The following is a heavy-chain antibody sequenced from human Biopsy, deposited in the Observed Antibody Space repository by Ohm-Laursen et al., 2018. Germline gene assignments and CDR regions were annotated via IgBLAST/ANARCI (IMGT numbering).Heavy chain of an antibody. CDR1: GYSFTSYY. CDR2: ISPKSGDT. J-gene: IGHJ4*02. D-gene: IGHD6-19*01. Sequence: ASVKVSCKASGYSFTSYYMHWVRQAPGQGLEWMGWISPKSGDTNYAHKFQGNITMTRDTSMSTAYMEMSRLRCDDTAVYYCALQSVAQMKNFDYWGQGTLVAVSS. CDR3: ALQSVAQMKNFDY. V-gene: IGHV1-2*02.